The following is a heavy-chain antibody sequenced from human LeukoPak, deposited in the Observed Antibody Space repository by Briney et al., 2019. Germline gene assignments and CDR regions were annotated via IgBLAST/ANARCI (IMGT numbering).Heavy chain of an antibody. Sequence: SETLPLTCTVSGGSISSYYWSWIRQPAGKGLEWIGRIYTSGSTNYNPSLKSRVTMSVDTSKNQFSLKLSSVTAADTAVYYCASTQTAPGYCSGGSCYWALDYWGKGTLVTVSS. J-gene: IGHJ4*02. CDR2: IYTSGST. D-gene: IGHD2-15*01. V-gene: IGHV4-4*07. CDR1: GGSISSYY. CDR3: ASTQTAPGYCSGGSCYWALDY.